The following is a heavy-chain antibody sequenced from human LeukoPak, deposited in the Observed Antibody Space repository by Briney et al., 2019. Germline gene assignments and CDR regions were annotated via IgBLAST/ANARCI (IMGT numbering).Heavy chain of an antibody. D-gene: IGHD3-22*01. CDR2: IYYSGST. Sequence: SETLSLTCTVSGGSISSSSHYWGWIRQPPGKGLEWIGSIYYSGSTYYNPSLKSRVTISVDTSKNQFSLKLSSVTAADTAVYYCARQNYDSSGPAGSWGQGTLVTVSS. CDR1: GGSISSSSHY. CDR3: ARQNYDSSGPAGS. V-gene: IGHV4-39*01. J-gene: IGHJ5*02.